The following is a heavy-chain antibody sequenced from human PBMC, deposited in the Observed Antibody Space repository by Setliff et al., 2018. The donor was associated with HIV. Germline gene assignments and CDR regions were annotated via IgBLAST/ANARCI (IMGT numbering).Heavy chain of an antibody. V-gene: IGHV4-34*09. D-gene: IGHD3-22*01. CDR1: GGSFSGYY. CDR3: ARDRMSSGYYYYLDI. J-gene: IGHJ6*03. Sequence: SETLSLTCAVYGGSFSGYYWTWIRQPPGKGLEWIGEINHSGTTNHNPSLQSRVTISVDTSKNQFSLTLTSVTAADTAVYYCARDRMSSGYYYYLDIWGQGNTVTVSS. CDR2: INHSGTT.